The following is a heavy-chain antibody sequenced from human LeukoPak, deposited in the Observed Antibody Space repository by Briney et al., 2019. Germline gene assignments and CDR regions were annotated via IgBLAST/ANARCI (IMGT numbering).Heavy chain of an antibody. CDR1: GFTFSSYA. J-gene: IGHJ4*02. CDR2: IKSQADGGTT. CDR3: TTAWYYDILTGYFN. V-gene: IGHV3-15*01. D-gene: IGHD3-9*01. Sequence: GGSLRLSCAASGFTFSSYAMTWARQAPGKGLEWVGRIKSQADGGTTDYAAPVEGRFTISRDDSKNTLFLQMNSLQTEDTAVYYCTTAWYYDILTGYFNWGQGTLVTVSS.